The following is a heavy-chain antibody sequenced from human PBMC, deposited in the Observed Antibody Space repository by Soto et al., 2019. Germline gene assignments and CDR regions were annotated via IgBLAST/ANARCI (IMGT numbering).Heavy chain of an antibody. Sequence: GGSLRLSCVASGFTFSTYWMHWVRQAPGKGLEWVANIKQDGSDKYYVDSVKGRFTISRDNARSSLSLHMNSLRAEDTAVYYCARSVFNNDNFWGQGTLVTVSS. J-gene: IGHJ4*02. V-gene: IGHV3-7*01. CDR2: IKQDGSDK. CDR1: GFTFSTYW. CDR3: ARSVFNNDNF. D-gene: IGHD2-8*01.